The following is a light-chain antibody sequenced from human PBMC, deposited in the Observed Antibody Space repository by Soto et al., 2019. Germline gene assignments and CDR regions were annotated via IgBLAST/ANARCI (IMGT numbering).Light chain of an antibody. CDR1: TGAVTSGHY. CDR2: DTS. J-gene: IGLJ2*01. CDR3: LLSYSGARV. Sequence: QAVVTQEPSLTVSPGGTVTLTCGSSTGAVTSGHYPYWFQQKPGQAPRTLISDTSNKHSWTPARFSGSLVGGKAALTLSGAQPEDEADYYCLLSYSGARVFGGGTKLTVL. V-gene: IGLV7-46*01.